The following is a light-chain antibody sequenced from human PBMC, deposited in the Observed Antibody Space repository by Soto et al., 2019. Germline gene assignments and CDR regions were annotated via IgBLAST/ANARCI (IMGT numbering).Light chain of an antibody. CDR3: CSYGGRNNMI. J-gene: IGLJ2*01. Sequence: QSVLTQPPSASGSPGQSVSISCTGTSSDIGGYNYVSWYQQHPGKAPKLIIYEVNKRPSGVPDRVSGSKSGNTASLTVSGLLAEDEADYYCCSYGGRNNMIFGGGTKLTVL. CDR1: SSDIGGYNY. V-gene: IGLV2-8*01. CDR2: EVN.